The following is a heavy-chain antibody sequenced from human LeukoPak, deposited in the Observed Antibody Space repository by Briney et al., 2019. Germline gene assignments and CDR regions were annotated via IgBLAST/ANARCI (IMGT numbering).Heavy chain of an antibody. D-gene: IGHD5-24*01. Sequence: GGSLRLSCAASGFTFSNYDMSWVRQAPGKGLEWVSTISAGGGSTYYADSVRGRFTISRDNSKNTLSLQMNGLRAEDTAVYYCARMATILDYWGQGTLVTVSS. J-gene: IGHJ4*02. V-gene: IGHV3-23*01. CDR3: ARMATILDY. CDR1: GFTFSNYD. CDR2: ISAGGGST.